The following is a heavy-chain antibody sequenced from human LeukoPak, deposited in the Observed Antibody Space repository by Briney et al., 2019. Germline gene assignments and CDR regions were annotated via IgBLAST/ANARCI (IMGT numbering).Heavy chain of an antibody. J-gene: IGHJ3*02. CDR2: ISYDGSNK. CDR3: ARVMDRNQNRGAFDI. D-gene: IGHD3-10*01. CDR1: GFTFSSYA. Sequence: PGGSLRLSRAASGFTFSSYAMDWVRPAPGKGLGWVAVISYDGSNKYYADSVKGRFTISRDNSKNTLYLQMNSLRAEDTAVYYCARVMDRNQNRGAFDIWGQGKMVTVSS. V-gene: IGHV3-30-3*01.